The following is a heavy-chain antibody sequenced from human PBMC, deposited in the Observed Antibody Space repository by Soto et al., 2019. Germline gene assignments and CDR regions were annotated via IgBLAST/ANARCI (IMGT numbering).Heavy chain of an antibody. J-gene: IGHJ4*02. CDR1: GYTFTSYG. CDR3: ARVVPAAEYDILTGYFPLDY. D-gene: IGHD3-9*01. CDR2: ISAYNGNT. V-gene: IGHV1-18*04. Sequence: ASVKVSCKASGYTFTSYGISWVRQAPGQGLEWMGWISAYNGNTNYAQKLQGRVTMTTDTSTSTAYMELRSLGSDDTAVYYCARVVPAAEYDILTGYFPLDYWGQGTLVTVSS.